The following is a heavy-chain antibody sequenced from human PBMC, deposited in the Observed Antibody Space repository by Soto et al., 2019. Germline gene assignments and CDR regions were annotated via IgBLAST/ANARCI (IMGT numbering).Heavy chain of an antibody. CDR3: AKDRYCSGGSCYSYYYYMDV. Sequence: GGSLRLSCAASGFTFTTYGMHWVRQAPGMRLEWVAVISHDGTDKYYADSVKGRFTISRDNSRNTLFLQVNSLRAEDTAVYYCAKDRYCSGGSCYSYYYYMDVWGKGTTVTVSS. CDR2: ISHDGTDK. J-gene: IGHJ6*03. D-gene: IGHD2-15*01. CDR1: GFTFTTYG. V-gene: IGHV3-30*18.